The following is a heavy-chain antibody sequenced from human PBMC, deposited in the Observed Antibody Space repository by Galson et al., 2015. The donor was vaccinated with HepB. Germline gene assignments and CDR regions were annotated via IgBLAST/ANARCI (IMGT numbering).Heavy chain of an antibody. J-gene: IGHJ4*02. V-gene: IGHV3-23*01. Sequence: SLRLSCAASGFTFRSYAMSWVRQAPGKGLEWVSSVSATGDTTYFADTVQGRFTISRDNPKNTLYLQMNSLRAEDTAVYYCVRSMSYCSTTTCYRYYFDYWGQGTLITVSS. CDR2: VSATGDTT. CDR3: VRSMSYCSTTTCYRYYFDY. CDR1: GFTFRSYA. D-gene: IGHD2-2*01.